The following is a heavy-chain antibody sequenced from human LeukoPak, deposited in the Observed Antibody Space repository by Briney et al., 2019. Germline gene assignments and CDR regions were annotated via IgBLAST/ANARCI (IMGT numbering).Heavy chain of an antibody. CDR1: GGSISSYY. CDR2: IYYSGST. Sequence: SETLSLTCTVSGGSISSYYWSWIRQPPGKGLEWIGYIYYSGSTNYSPSLKSRVTISVDTSKNQFSLKLSSVTAADTAVYYCAREKGGDYFDYWGQGTLVTVSS. D-gene: IGHD3-16*01. J-gene: IGHJ4*02. V-gene: IGHV4-59*01. CDR3: AREKGGDYFDY.